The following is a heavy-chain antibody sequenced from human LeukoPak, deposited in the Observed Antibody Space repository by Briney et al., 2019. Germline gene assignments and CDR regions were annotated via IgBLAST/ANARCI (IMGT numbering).Heavy chain of an antibody. D-gene: IGHD6-13*01. Sequence: ASVKVSRKASGYTFTGYYMHWVRQAPGQGLEWMGWINPNSGGTNYAQKFQGRVTMTRDTSISTAYMELSRLRSDDTAVYYCARTIAAAGKGYDYWGQGTLVTVSS. CDR2: INPNSGGT. V-gene: IGHV1-2*02. CDR3: ARTIAAAGKGYDY. CDR1: GYTFTGYY. J-gene: IGHJ4*02.